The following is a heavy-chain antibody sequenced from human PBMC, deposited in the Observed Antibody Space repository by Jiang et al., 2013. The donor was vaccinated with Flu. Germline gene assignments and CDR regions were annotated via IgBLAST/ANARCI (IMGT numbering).Heavy chain of an antibody. J-gene: IGHJ3*02. Sequence: LLKPSETLSLTCAVYGGSFSGYYWSWIRQPPGKGLEWIGEINHSGSTNYNPSLKSRVTISVDTSKNQFSLKLSSVTAADTAVYYCARSLPYCGGDCSGAFDIWGQGTMVTVSS. D-gene: IGHD2-21*02. CDR1: GGSFSGYY. CDR2: INHSGST. CDR3: ARSLPYCGGDCSGAFDI. V-gene: IGHV4-34*01.